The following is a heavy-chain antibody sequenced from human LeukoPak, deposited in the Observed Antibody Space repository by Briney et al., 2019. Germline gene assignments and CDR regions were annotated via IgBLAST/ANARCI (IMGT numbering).Heavy chain of an antibody. J-gene: IGHJ6*02. V-gene: IGHV1-2*02. CDR1: GYTFTGYY. CDR3: ARGLSERDYYYYYGMDV. Sequence: ASVKVSCKASGYTFTGYYMHWVRQAPGQGLEWMGWISPNSGGTNYAQKFQGRVTMTRDTSISTAYMELSRLRSDDTAVYYCARGLSERDYYYYYGMDVWGQGTTVTVSS. CDR2: ISPNSGGT. D-gene: IGHD1-14*01.